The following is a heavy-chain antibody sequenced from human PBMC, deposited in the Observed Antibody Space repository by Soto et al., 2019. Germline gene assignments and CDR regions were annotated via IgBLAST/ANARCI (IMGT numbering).Heavy chain of an antibody. D-gene: IGHD7-27*01. CDR2: IYSGGST. CDR3: ARDLAGVSDY. Sequence: GGSLRLSWAASGFTVSSNYMSWVRQAPGKGLEWVSVIYSGGSTYYADSVKGRFTISRDNSKNTLYLQMNSLRAEDTAVYYCARDLAGVSDYWGQGTLVTVSS. J-gene: IGHJ4*02. V-gene: IGHV3-53*01. CDR1: GFTVSSNY.